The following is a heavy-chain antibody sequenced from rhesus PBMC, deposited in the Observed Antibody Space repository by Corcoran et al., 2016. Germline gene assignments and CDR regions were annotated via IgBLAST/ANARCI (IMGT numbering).Heavy chain of an antibody. D-gene: IGHD7-45*01. Sequence: EVQLVQSGAEVKRPGETLKVSWTTSGYICTSNWYSWGRQMPGKGREWMVPIAPNDSGTRYSPSFHARVPISADKSIRTAYLQWSSLKASDTATYYCATLTGDGWYFDLWGPGTPITISS. CDR2: IAPNDSGT. V-gene: IGHV5-20*02. J-gene: IGHJ2*01. CDR1: GYICTSNW. CDR3: ATLTGDGWYFDL.